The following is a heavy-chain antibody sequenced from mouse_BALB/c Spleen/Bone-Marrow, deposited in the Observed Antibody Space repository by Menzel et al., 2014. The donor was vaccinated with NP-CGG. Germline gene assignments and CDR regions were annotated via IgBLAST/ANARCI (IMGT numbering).Heavy chain of an antibody. V-gene: IGHV1S81*02. Sequence: QVQLQQPGAELVKPGASVKLSCKASGYTFTNYWMYWVKQRPGQGLEWIGDINPSNGRTNYNENFKTKATLTVDKSSSTAYMQLSSLTSEDSAVYYSAPYYYGSSYGFYWYFDVWGAGTTVTVSS. D-gene: IGHD1-1*01. J-gene: IGHJ1*01. CDR1: GYTFTNYW. CDR3: APYYYGSSYGFYWYFDV. CDR2: INPSNGRT.